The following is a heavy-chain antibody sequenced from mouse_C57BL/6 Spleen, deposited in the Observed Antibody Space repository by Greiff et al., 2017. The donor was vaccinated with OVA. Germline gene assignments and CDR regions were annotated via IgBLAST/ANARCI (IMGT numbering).Heavy chain of an antibody. CDR3: TRRIWLRAMDY. J-gene: IGHJ4*01. CDR2: LDPETGGT. D-gene: IGHD2-2*01. CDR1: GYTFTDYE. Sequence: VQLQQSGAELVRPGASVTLSCKASGYTFTDYEMHWVKQTPVHGLEWIGALDPETGGTAYNQKFKGKAILTADKSSSTAYMELRSLTSEDSAVYYCTRRIWLRAMDYWGQGTSVTVSS. V-gene: IGHV1-15*01.